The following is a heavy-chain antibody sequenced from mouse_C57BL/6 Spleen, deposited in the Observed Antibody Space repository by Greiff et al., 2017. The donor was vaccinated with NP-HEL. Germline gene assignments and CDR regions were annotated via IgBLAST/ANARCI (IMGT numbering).Heavy chain of an antibody. CDR1: GYTFTDYE. Sequence: QVQLKQSGAELVRPGASVTLSCKASGYTFTDYEMHWVKQTPVHGLEWIGAIDPETGGTAYNQKFKGKAILTADKSSSTAYMELRSLTSEDSAVYYCTRGGTTVVRAMDYWGQGTSVTVSS. D-gene: IGHD1-1*01. J-gene: IGHJ4*01. CDR2: IDPETGGT. V-gene: IGHV1-15*01. CDR3: TRGGTTVVRAMDY.